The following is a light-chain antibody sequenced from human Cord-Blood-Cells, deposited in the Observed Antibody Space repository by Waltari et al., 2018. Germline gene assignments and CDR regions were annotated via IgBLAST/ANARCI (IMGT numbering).Light chain of an antibody. CDR1: QSVSSSY. CDR3: QQYGSSPFT. J-gene: IGKJ3*01. CDR2: GAS. Sequence: ELVLTQSPGTLSLSPGERATLSCRASQSVSSSYLAWYQQKPGQAPGLLIYGASSRATGIPDRFSGSGSGTDCTLTISRLEPEDFAVYYCQQYGSSPFTFGPGTKVDIK. V-gene: IGKV3-20*01.